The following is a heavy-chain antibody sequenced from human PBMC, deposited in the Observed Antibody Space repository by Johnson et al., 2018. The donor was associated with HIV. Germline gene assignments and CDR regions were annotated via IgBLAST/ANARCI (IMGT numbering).Heavy chain of an antibody. J-gene: IGHJ3*02. CDR1: GFTFGDYY. CDR2: ISSSGNTI. CDR3: SRDLRGANWHDVFDI. Sequence: VQVVESGGGLVKPGGSLRLSCAASGFTFGDYYMTWIRQAPGKGLEWVSYISSSGNTIYYADSVQGRFTISRDNAKNSLYLQMNSLRDEDTAVYYGSRDLRGANWHDVFDIWGQGTMVTVSS. V-gene: IGHV3-11*04. D-gene: IGHD1-26*01.